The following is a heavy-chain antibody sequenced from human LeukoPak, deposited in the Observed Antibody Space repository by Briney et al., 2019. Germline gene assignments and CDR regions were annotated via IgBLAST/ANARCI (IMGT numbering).Heavy chain of an antibody. V-gene: IGHV3-72*01. D-gene: IGHD6-19*01. CDR3: AREGSGWSGGFGAFDI. J-gene: IGHJ3*02. CDR1: GFTFSDHY. Sequence: GASLRLSCAASGFTFSDHYMDLVRQAPGQPLELSSLTRNQANSYTTEYAASVKGRFTISRDDSKNSLYLQMNSLKTEDTAVYYCAREGSGWSGGFGAFDIWGQGTMVTVSS. CDR2: TRNQANSYTT.